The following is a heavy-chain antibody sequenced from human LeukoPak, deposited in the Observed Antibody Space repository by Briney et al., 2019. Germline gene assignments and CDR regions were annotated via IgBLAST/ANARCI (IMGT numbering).Heavy chain of an antibody. CDR1: GGSISSYY. V-gene: IGHV4-59*01. Sequence: PSETLSLTCTVSGGSISSYYWSWIRQPPGKGLEWIGYIYYSGSTNYNPSLKSRVTISVGTSKNQFSLKLSSVTAADTAVYYCARWIDLRSYYDSSGYPHAFDIWGQGTMVTVSS. J-gene: IGHJ3*02. CDR3: ARWIDLRSYYDSSGYPHAFDI. CDR2: IYYSGST. D-gene: IGHD3-22*01.